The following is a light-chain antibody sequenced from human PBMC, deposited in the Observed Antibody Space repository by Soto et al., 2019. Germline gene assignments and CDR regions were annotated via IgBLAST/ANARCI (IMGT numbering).Light chain of an antibody. Sequence: DIVMTQSPDSLAVALGERATINCKSSQSVLYSSNNKNSLVWYRQKPGQPPKLLIYWASTRESGVPDRFSGSGSGTDLTLTVSSLQAEHVAVYYCQQPSATPPPFGQGTKLQIK. V-gene: IGKV4-1*01. J-gene: IGKJ2*01. CDR2: WAS. CDR3: QQPSATPPP. CDR1: QSVLYSSNNKNS.